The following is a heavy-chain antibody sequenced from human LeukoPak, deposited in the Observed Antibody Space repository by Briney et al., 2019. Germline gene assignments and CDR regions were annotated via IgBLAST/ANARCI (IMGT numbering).Heavy chain of an antibody. V-gene: IGHV5-51*01. CDR2: IYPGDSDI. J-gene: IGHJ4*02. D-gene: IGHD2-15*01. Sequence: AESLKISCEGSGYSFTSSWIGWVRHMPGKGLEWMGIIYPGDSDIRYSPSFQGQVTISADKSITTAYLQWSSLKASDTAIYYCARGLYCSGGSCRFDYWGQGTLVTVSS. CDR1: GYSFTSSW. CDR3: ARGLYCSGGSCRFDY.